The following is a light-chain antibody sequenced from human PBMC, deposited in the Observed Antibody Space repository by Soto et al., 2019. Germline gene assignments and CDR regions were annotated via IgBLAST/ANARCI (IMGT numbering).Light chain of an antibody. CDR3: QQYNNWPPGT. Sequence: EIVMTQSPATLSVSPGERATLSCRASQSVSSNLAWYQQKPGQAPRLLIYGASTRATGIPARFSGSGSGTEFPLNINSLQSEDFEVYYCQQYNNWPPGTFGQGTKVEI. CDR1: QSVSSN. J-gene: IGKJ1*01. CDR2: GAS. V-gene: IGKV3-15*01.